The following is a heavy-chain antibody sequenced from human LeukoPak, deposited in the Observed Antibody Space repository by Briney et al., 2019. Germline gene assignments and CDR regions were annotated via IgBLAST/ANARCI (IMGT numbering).Heavy chain of an antibody. CDR1: GGTFSSYA. J-gene: IGHJ4*02. Sequence: ASVKVSCKASGGTFSSYAISWVRQAPGKGLEWVSSISAGGSRTYYADSVKGRFTISRDNSKKTLYLQMNGLRAEDTAVYYCAKVNRGIAAAFDYWGQGTLVTVSS. D-gene: IGHD6-13*01. V-gene: IGHV3-23*01. CDR3: AKVNRGIAAAFDY. CDR2: ISAGGSRT.